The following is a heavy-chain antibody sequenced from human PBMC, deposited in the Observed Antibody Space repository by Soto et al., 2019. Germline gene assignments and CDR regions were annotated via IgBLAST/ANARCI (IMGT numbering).Heavy chain of an antibody. Sequence: GGSLRLSCAASGFTFSHYAMHWVLQAPGKGLEWVAVISYDGTKSFYAKSVKGRFTISRDTSKNTLDLQLNSLGADDTAVYYCVKDREYYYDNSGYYNFDYWGQGTLVTVSS. D-gene: IGHD3-22*01. CDR2: ISYDGTKS. CDR1: GFTFSHYA. V-gene: IGHV3-30-3*02. J-gene: IGHJ4*02. CDR3: VKDREYYYDNSGYYNFDY.